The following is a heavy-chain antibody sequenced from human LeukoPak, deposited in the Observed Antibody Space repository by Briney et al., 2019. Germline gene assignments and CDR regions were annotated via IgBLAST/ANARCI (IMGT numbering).Heavy chain of an antibody. J-gene: IGHJ5*02. CDR3: ARLNGGP. Sequence: ASVKVSCKASGYTFTSYYMHWVRQAPGQGLEWMGIINPSGGSTSYAQKFQGRVTISVDTSKNQFSLKLISVTAADTAVYYCARLNGGPWGQGTLVTVSS. D-gene: IGHD3-10*01. CDR2: INPSGGST. V-gene: IGHV1-46*01. CDR1: GYTFTSYY.